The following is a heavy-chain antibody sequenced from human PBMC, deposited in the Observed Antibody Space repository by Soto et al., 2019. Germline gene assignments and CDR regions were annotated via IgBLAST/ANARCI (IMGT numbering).Heavy chain of an antibody. V-gene: IGHV1-69*06. J-gene: IGHJ6*02. CDR2: IIPIFGPA. Sequence: QLQLVQSGAEVTKPGSSVKVSCKASGGTFSTYASSWVRPAPGHVLEWIGGIIPIFGPANYAHKFQGRVTITADKSTSTAYMELSSLRYEDTAVYYCARSNGMEGGGQGAKVTLSS. CDR1: GGTFSTYA. CDR3: ARSNGMEG.